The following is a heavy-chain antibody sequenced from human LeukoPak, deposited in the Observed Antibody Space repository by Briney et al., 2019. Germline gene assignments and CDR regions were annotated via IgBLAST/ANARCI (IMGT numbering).Heavy chain of an antibody. V-gene: IGHV3-9*01. CDR3: AKELRTHYYGSGSYRVTFDY. J-gene: IGHJ4*02. Sequence: GRSLRLSCAASGFNFDDYAMHWARQAPGKGLEWVSGISWNSGSIRYADAVKGRFTISRDNAKNSLYLQMNSLRGEDTALFYCAKELRTHYYGSGSYRVTFDYWGQGTLVTVSS. CDR2: ISWNSGSI. D-gene: IGHD3-10*01. CDR1: GFNFDDYA.